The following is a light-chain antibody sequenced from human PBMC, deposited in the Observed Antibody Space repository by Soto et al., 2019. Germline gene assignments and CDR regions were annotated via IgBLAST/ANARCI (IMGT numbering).Light chain of an antibody. CDR1: SGHSSYA. J-gene: IGLJ2*01. CDR3: HTWGTGIVV. V-gene: IGLV4-69*01. CDR2: LNSDGSH. Sequence: QLVLTQSPSASASLGASVKLTCTLSSGHSSYAIAWHQQQPEKGPRYLMKLNSDGSHSKGDGIPDRFSGSSSGAERYLTIASLQSEDEADYYCHTWGTGIVVFGGGTKVTVL.